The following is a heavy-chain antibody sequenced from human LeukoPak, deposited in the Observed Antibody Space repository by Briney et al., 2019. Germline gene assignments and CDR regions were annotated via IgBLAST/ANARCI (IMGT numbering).Heavy chain of an antibody. Sequence: ETLSLTCTVSGGSISSYYWSWIRQPPGKGLEWIGYIYYSGSTNYNPSLKSRVTISVDTSKNQFSLKLSSVTAADTAVYYCARDSSGWYHSFDYWGQGTLVTVSS. D-gene: IGHD6-19*01. V-gene: IGHV4-59*01. J-gene: IGHJ4*02. CDR2: IYYSGST. CDR1: GGSISSYY. CDR3: ARDSSGWYHSFDY.